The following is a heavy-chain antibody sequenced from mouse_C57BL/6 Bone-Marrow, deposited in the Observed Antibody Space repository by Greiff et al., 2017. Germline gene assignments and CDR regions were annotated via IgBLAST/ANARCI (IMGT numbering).Heavy chain of an antibody. V-gene: IGHV1-63*01. CDR1: GYTFTNYW. D-gene: IGHD3-2*02. CDR2: IYPGGGYT. J-gene: IGHJ2*01. Sequence: QVQLKESGAELVRPGTSVKMSCKASGYTFTNYWIGWAKQRPGHGLEWIGDIYPGGGYTNYNEKFKGKDTLTADKSSSTAYMQFSSLTSEDSAIYYCARWTAQAPYYFDYWGQGTTLTVSS. CDR3: ARWTAQAPYYFDY.